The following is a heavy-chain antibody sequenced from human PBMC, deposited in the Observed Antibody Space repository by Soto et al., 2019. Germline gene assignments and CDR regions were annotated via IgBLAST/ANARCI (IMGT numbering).Heavy chain of an antibody. CDR2: IYYSGST. D-gene: IGHD5-12*01. CDR3: ARSNSGYDYYYYYYMDV. CDR1: GGSISSYY. Sequence: PSETLSLTCTVSGGSISSYYWSWIRQPPGKGLKRIGYIYYSGSTNYNPSLKSRVTISVDTSKNQFSLKLSSVTAADTAVYYCARSNSGYDYYYYYYMDVWGKGTTVTVSS. V-gene: IGHV4-59*08. J-gene: IGHJ6*03.